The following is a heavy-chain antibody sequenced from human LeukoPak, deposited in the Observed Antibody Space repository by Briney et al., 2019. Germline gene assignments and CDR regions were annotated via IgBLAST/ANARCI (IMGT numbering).Heavy chain of an antibody. D-gene: IGHD4-17*01. J-gene: IGHJ5*02. CDR2: ISAYNGNT. Sequence: ASVTVSCKASGYTFTSYGISWLRQPPGQGLEWMGLISAYNGNTNYVQKLQGRVTMTTDTSTSTAYMELRRLRSDDTAVYYCVTTVTTSWFDLWGQGTLVTVSS. CDR1: GYTFTSYG. CDR3: VTTVTTSWFDL. V-gene: IGHV1-18*01.